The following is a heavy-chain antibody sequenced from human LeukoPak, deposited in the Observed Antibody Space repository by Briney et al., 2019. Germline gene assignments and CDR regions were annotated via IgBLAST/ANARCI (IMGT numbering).Heavy chain of an antibody. J-gene: IGHJ6*03. CDR1: GGSISIYY. CDR2: FYYSGST. CDR3: AREVRYSYGPYDYYYYMDV. V-gene: IGHV4-59*01. D-gene: IGHD5-18*01. Sequence: PSETLSLTCTVSGGSISIYYGRWIRQPPEKGLEWIGYFYYSGSTNYNLSLKSRVTISVDTFKNQFSLKLSSVTAADTAVYYCAREVRYSYGPYDYYYYMDVWGKGTTVTVSS.